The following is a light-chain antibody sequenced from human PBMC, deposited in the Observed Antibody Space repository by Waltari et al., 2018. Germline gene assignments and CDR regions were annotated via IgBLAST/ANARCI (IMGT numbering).Light chain of an antibody. Sequence: QSALTQPPSVSKSLGQSVTISCTGTSSAIGGYNGVFWYQQHSGTAPRLLIYEVSKRPSGVSDRFSGSKSGNTASLTISGLQAEDEADYYCGSYRSGSTGLFGGGTRLTVL. CDR3: GSYRSGSTGL. CDR2: EVS. J-gene: IGLJ2*01. CDR1: SSAIGGYNG. V-gene: IGLV2-8*02.